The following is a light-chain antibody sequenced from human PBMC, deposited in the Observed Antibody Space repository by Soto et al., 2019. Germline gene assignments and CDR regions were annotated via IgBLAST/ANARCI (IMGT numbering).Light chain of an antibody. Sequence: DIQMTQSPSTLSASVGDRDTITCRASQSIRSWLAWYQQKPGKAPKLLIYKASSLESGVPSRFSGSGSGTEFTLTISSLQPDDFATYYCQQYNSYPTFGQGTKV. CDR2: KAS. J-gene: IGKJ1*01. CDR1: QSIRSW. CDR3: QQYNSYPT. V-gene: IGKV1-5*03.